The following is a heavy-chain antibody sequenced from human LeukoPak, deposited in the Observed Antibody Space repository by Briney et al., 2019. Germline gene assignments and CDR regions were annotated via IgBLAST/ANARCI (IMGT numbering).Heavy chain of an antibody. CDR3: ARQEGDIVVVPAAIYNWFDP. D-gene: IGHD2-2*02. CDR2: ICYSGST. V-gene: IGHV4-59*08. J-gene: IGHJ5*02. CDR1: GGSISSYY. Sequence: PSETLSLTCTVSGGSISSYYWSWIRQPPGKGLEWIGYICYSGSTNYNPSLKSRVTISVDTSKNQSSLKLSSVTAADTAVYYCARQEGDIVVVPAAIYNWFDPWGQGTLVTVSS.